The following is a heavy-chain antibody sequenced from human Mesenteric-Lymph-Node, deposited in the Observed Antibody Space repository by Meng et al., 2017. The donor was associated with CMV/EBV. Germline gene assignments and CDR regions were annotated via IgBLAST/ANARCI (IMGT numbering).Heavy chain of an antibody. J-gene: IGHJ4*02. CDR1: GYSYISYW. Sequence: GGSLRLSCKGSGYSYISYWIGWARQMPGKGLEWMGIIYPGDSDTRYSPSFQGQVTISADKSISTASLQWSRLKASDTAMYYCARAGGAYCTTTSCLVYWGQGTLVTVSS. V-gene: IGHV5-51*01. D-gene: IGHD2-2*01. CDR2: IYPGDSDT. CDR3: ARAGGAYCTTTSCLVY.